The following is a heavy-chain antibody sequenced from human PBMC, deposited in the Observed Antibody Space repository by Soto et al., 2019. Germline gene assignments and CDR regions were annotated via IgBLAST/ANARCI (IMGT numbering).Heavy chain of an antibody. D-gene: IGHD2-2*02. CDR2: IYYSGST. CDR3: AREHCTSTSCYTKWFDP. Sequence: PSGTLSLTYTVSGGSISSYYWSWIRQPPGKGLEWIGYIYYSGSTNYNPSLKSRVTILVDTSKNQFSLKLRSVTAADTAVYYCAREHCTSTSCYTKWFDPWGQGTMVTVSS. CDR1: GGSISSYY. V-gene: IGHV4-59*01. J-gene: IGHJ5*02.